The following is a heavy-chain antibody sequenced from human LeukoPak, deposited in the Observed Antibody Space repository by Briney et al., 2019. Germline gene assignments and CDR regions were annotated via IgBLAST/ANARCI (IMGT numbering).Heavy chain of an antibody. CDR2: IYYSGST. Sequence: SETLSLTCTVSGGSISSGGYYWSWIRQHPGKGLEWIGYIYYSGSTYYNPSLKSRVTISVDTSKNQFSLKLSSVTAADTAVYYCARESTDIVATILDYWAREPWSPSPQ. CDR1: GGSISSGGYY. J-gene: IGHJ4*02. CDR3: ARESTDIVATILDY. V-gene: IGHV4-31*03. D-gene: IGHD5-12*01.